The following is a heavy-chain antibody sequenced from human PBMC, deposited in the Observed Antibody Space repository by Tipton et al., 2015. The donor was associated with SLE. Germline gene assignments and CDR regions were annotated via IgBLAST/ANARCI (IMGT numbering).Heavy chain of an antibody. CDR2: INRSGSP. CDR3: ARAGRMHYFDSSGYYTH. CDR1: GGSFSDYYY. Sequence: TLSLTCAVYGGSFSDYYYWTWIRQAPGKGLEWIGEINRSGSPNSNPSLKSRVTISVDTSKNQFSLKLSSVTAADTAVYYCARAGRMHYFDSSGYYTHWGQGTRVTVSS. D-gene: IGHD3-22*01. V-gene: IGHV4-34*01. J-gene: IGHJ4*02.